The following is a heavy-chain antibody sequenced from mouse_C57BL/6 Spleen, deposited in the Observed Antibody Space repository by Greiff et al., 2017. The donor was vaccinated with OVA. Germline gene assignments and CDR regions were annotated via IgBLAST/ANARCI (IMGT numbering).Heavy chain of an antibody. CDR2: IRSKSNNYAT. D-gene: IGHD1-1*01. CDR1: GFSFNTYA. J-gene: IGHJ4*01. V-gene: IGHV10-1*01. Sequence: EVQLVESGGGLVQPKGSLKLSCAASGFSFNTYAMNWVRQAPGQGLEWVARIRSKSNNYATYYADSVKDRFTISRDDSESMLYLQMNNLKTEDTAMYYCVRLLGAMDYWGQGTSVTVSS. CDR3: VRLLGAMDY.